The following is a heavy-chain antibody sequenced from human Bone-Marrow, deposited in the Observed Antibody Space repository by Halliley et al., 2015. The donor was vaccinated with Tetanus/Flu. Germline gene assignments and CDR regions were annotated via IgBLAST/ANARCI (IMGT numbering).Heavy chain of an antibody. J-gene: IGHJ4*02. CDR2: INSDGSRI. Sequence: SGVTLSSYWMHWVRQAPGKGLVWVSRINSDGSRINYADSVKGRFTISRDNAKNTLYLQMNSLRAEDTAVYYCARDTAMVLWGQGTLVTVSS. CDR1: GVTLSSYW. CDR3: ARDTAMVL. D-gene: IGHD5-18*01. V-gene: IGHV3-74*01.